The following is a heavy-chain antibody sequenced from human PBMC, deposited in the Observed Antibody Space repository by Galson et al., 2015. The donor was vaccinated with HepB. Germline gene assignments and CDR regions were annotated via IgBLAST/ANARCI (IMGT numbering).Heavy chain of an antibody. D-gene: IGHD5-18*01. Sequence: SLRLSCVDSAFTFNIHTLRCVRQTPGKGMEWVSSFIGGDGGTYYTDSVKGRFTISSDNSKNTLYLQMNSLRADDSAIYYCARTLAPYTGFDYWGQGTLVAVSS. CDR3: ARTLAPYTGFDY. CDR1: AFTFNIHT. J-gene: IGHJ4*02. V-gene: IGHV3-23*01. CDR2: FIGGDGGT.